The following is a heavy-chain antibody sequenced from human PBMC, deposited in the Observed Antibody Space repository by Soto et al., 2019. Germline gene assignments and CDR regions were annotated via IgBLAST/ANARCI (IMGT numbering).Heavy chain of an antibody. J-gene: IGHJ6*03. D-gene: IGHD3-3*01. CDR2: IYYSGST. CDR1: GGSISGSSYF. Sequence: SETQSLTCTVSGGSISGSSYFWGWIRQPPGKGLGWIGNIYYSGSTSYNPSLKSRVTISVDKSKNQFSLKLSSVTAADTAVFYCARHNRPTIFGSYYMDVWGKGTTVTVSS. CDR3: ARHNRPTIFGSYYMDV. V-gene: IGHV4-39*01.